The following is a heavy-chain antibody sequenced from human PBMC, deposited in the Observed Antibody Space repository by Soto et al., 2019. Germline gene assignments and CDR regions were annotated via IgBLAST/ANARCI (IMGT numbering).Heavy chain of an antibody. CDR2: IRSKANSYAT. D-gene: IGHD6-19*01. CDR1: GFTFSGSA. V-gene: IGHV3-73*01. J-gene: IGHJ3*02. CDR3: TSSSGWFDAFDI. Sequence: GGSLRLSCAASGFTFSGSAMHWVRQASGEGLEWVGRIRSKANSYATAYAASVKGRFTISRDDSKNTAYLQMNSLKTEDTAVYYCTSSSGWFDAFDIWGQGTMVTVSS.